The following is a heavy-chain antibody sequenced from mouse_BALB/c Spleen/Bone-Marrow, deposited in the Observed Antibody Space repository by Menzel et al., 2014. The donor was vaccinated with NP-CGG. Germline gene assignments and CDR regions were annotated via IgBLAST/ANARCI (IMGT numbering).Heavy chain of an antibody. D-gene: IGHD1-2*01. V-gene: IGHV1S137*01. J-gene: IGHJ4*01. CDR1: GYTSTVYA. CDR3: ARRSGLYAMDY. CDR2: ISTYYGDA. Sequence: LVVSGAELVRPGVSVRISCKGSGYTSTVYAMYWVMQSHAKSLEWIGVISTYYGDASYNQKFKGKATLTVDKSSRTHYMALARLTSEDSAIYYYARRSGLYAMDYWGQGTSVTVSS.